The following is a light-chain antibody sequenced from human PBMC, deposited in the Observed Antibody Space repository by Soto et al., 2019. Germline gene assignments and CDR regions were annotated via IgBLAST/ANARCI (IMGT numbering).Light chain of an antibody. CDR3: QQYGSSPGT. V-gene: IGKV3-20*01. CDR1: QSVSSSY. Sequence: EIVLTQSPGTLSLSPGERVTLSCRASQSVSSSYLAWYQQKPGQAPRLLIYGASSRATGIPDRFSGSGSGTDFTLTSSRLEHEDFAVYYCQQYGSSPGTFGQGTKLEIK. CDR2: GAS. J-gene: IGKJ2*01.